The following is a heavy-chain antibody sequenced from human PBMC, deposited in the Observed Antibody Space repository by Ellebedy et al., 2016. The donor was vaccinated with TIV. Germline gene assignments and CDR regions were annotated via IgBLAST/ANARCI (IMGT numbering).Heavy chain of an antibody. CDR3: ARASSGGDPRTYYGMDV. CDR2: MNPSGDNT. V-gene: IGHV1-46*01. Sequence: ASVKVSXXASGYTFTNYYMHWVRQAPGEGLEWMGVMNPSGDNTTYAQKFQGRVSMTWDTSTSTVYMDLRSLTSEDTAVYYCARASSGGDPRTYYGMDVWGQGTTVTVSS. D-gene: IGHD4-17*01. CDR1: GYTFTNYY. J-gene: IGHJ6*02.